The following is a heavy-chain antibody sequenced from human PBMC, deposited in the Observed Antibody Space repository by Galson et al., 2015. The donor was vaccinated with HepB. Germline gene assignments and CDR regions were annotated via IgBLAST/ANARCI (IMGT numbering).Heavy chain of an antibody. CDR3: ATDKGGPLDY. J-gene: IGHJ4*02. Sequence: CKVSGYTLIELSMHWVRQAPGKGLEWMGGFDPEEGETVYAVKFQGRVTMTEDTSTDTAYMELTSLRSEDTAVYYCATDKGGPLDYWGQRTLITVSS. V-gene: IGHV1-24*01. CDR1: GYTLIELS. CDR2: FDPEEGET. D-gene: IGHD3-16*01.